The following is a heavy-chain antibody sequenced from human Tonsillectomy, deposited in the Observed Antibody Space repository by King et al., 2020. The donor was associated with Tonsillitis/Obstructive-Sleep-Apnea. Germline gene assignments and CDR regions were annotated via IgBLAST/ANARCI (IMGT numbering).Heavy chain of an antibody. CDR2: ISSSSSHM. CDR1: EFTFSTYS. J-gene: IGHJ4*02. CDR3: ARGGPWDDSGGYYPFPFDY. V-gene: IGHV3-21*01. Sequence: VQLVESGGGLVKPGGSLRLSCAASEFTFSTYSMNWVRQAPGKGLEWVSSISSSSSHMYYADSVKGRFTISRDNGKNSLYLQMNSLTAEDTAVYYCARGGPWDDSGGYYPFPFDYWGQGTLVTISS. D-gene: IGHD3-22*01.